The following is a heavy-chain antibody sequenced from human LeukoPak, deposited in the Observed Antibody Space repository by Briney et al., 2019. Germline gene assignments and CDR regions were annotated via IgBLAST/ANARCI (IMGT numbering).Heavy chain of an antibody. J-gene: IGHJ4*02. V-gene: IGHV1-18*01. CDR3: ARVTMVRGVIIMVQGVDY. Sequence: GASVKVSCKASGYTFTSYGISWVRQAPGQGLEWMGWISAYHGNTNYAQKLQGRVTMTTDTSTSTAYMELRSLRSDDTAVYYCARVTMVRGVIIMVQGVDYWGQGTLVTVSS. D-gene: IGHD3-10*01. CDR1: GYTFTSYG. CDR2: ISAYHGNT.